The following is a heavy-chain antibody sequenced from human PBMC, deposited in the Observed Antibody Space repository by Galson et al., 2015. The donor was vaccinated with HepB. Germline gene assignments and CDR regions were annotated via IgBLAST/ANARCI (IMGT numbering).Heavy chain of an antibody. CDR1: GGTFSSYA. CDR2: IIPILGIA. V-gene: IGHV1-69*04. CDR3: AREREWVVGAFDI. Sequence: SVKVSCKASGGTFSSYAISWVRQAPGQGLEWMGRIIPILGIANYAQKFQGRVTITADKSTSTAYMELSSLRSEDTAVYYCAREREWVVGAFDIWGQGTMVTVSS. D-gene: IGHD1-26*01. J-gene: IGHJ3*02.